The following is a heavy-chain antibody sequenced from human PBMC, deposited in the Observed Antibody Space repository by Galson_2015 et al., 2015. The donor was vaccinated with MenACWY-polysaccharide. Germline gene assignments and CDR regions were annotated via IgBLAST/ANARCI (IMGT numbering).Heavy chain of an antibody. D-gene: IGHD1-26*01. Sequence: TLSLTCTVSGASVTSGGYCWSWLRQPPGEGLEWIGFNSYSGKANYNPSLKSRVTISIDTSKNQFSLRLSSVTPADTAIYYCAREPTYSGSFGWFDPWGQGTLVTVSS. CDR1: GASVTSGGYC. J-gene: IGHJ5*02. CDR3: AREPTYSGSFGWFDP. V-gene: IGHV4-61*08. CDR2: NSYSGKA.